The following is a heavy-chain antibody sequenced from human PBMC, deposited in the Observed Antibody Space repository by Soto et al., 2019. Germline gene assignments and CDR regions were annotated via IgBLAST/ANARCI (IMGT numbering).Heavy chain of an antibody. CDR3: ARAQFYSGSGRYNNLMFDP. V-gene: IGHV4-30-2*01. CDR1: GGSISSAGDS. CDR2: IYHSGTF. D-gene: IGHD3-10*01. Sequence: SETLSLTCAVSGGSISSAGDSWSWIRQPPGGGLEWIVYIYHSGTFLYNPSLKTRLTMSLDRSNNQFSLTLNSVTAADTAVYYCARAQFYSGSGRYNNLMFDPWGQGTQVTVSS. J-gene: IGHJ5*02.